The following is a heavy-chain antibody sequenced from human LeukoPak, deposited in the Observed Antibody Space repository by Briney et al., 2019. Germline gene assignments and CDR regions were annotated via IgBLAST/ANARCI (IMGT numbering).Heavy chain of an antibody. V-gene: IGHV3-7*03. CDR2: IKQNGGER. Sequence: GGSLRLSCVASGFTFSDYWMTWVRQAPGKGLEWVANIKQNGGERYYVDSVKGRFTISRDNAKNSLYLQMNSLSAEDTAVYYCARDSGKARSDYWGQGALVTVSS. J-gene: IGHJ4*02. CDR1: GFTFSDYW. D-gene: IGHD4-23*01. CDR3: ARDSGKARSDY.